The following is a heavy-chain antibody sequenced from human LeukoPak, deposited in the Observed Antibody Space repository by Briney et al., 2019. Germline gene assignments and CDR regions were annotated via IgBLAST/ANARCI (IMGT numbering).Heavy chain of an antibody. Sequence: PSETLSLTCAVYGGSFSGYYWSWIRQPPGKGLEWIGEINHSGSTNYNPSLKSRVTISVDTSKNQFSLKLGSVTAADTAVYYCARLPILRYFDWLFHGFDYWGQGTLVTVSS. D-gene: IGHD3-9*01. CDR2: INHSGST. CDR1: GGSFSGYY. V-gene: IGHV4-34*01. CDR3: ARLPILRYFDWLFHGFDY. J-gene: IGHJ4*02.